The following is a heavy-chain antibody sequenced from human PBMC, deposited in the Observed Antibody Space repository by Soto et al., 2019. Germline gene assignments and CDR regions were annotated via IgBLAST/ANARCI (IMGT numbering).Heavy chain of an antibody. CDR1: GGTFSSYT. CDR2: IIPILGIA. D-gene: IGHD1-1*01. V-gene: IGHV1-69*02. Sequence: QVQLVQSGAEVKKPGSSVKVSCKASGGTFSSYTISWVRQAPGQGLEWMGRIIPILGIANYAQKFQGRVTNTADKATSTRYMGLSSLRSEDTAVYYCARGYALERLLDDCGQGTLVTVSS. J-gene: IGHJ4*02. CDR3: ARGYALERLLDD.